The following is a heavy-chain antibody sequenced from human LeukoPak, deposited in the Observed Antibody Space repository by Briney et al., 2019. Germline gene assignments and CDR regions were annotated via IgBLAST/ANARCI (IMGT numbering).Heavy chain of an antibody. CDR3: AKHGGRYFDS. CDR1: GGSISTNTW. V-gene: IGHV4-4*02. CDR2: TSHDGNA. Sequence: PSGTLSLTCAVSGGSISTNTWWSWVRPPPGKGLEWIGQTSHDGNADYTPSLKSRVTISVDKSKNQLSLKLNSVTAADSAVYYCAKHGGRYFDSWGQGTLVTVSS. D-gene: IGHD4-23*01. J-gene: IGHJ4*02.